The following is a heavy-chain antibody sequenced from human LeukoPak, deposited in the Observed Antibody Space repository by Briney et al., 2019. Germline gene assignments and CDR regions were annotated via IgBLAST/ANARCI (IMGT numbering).Heavy chain of an antibody. D-gene: IGHD6-19*01. V-gene: IGHV3-30*02. CDR2: IRYDGNDK. CDR1: GFTFSYYG. J-gene: IGHJ4*02. Sequence: GGSLRLSCAASGFTFSYYGMHWVRQAPGKGLEWMAFIRYDGNDKFYADSVKGRFTISRDNSKNTLYLQMNSLRAEDTAVYYCAKDPGQQWLFFNYWGQGTLVTVSS. CDR3: AKDPGQQWLFFNY.